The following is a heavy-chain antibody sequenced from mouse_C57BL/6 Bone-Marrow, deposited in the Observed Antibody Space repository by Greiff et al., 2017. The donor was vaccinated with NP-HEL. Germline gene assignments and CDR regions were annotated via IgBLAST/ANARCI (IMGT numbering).Heavy chain of an antibody. J-gene: IGHJ1*03. Sequence: EVKLMESEGGLVQPGSSMKLSCTASGFTFSDYYMAWVRQVPEKGLEWVANINYDGSSTYYLDSLKSRFIISRDNAKNILYLQMSSLKSEDTATYYCARDRGYYKGFDVWGTGTTVTVSS. CDR3: ARDRGYYKGFDV. CDR1: GFTFSDYY. CDR2: INYDGSST. D-gene: IGHD2-3*01. V-gene: IGHV5-16*01.